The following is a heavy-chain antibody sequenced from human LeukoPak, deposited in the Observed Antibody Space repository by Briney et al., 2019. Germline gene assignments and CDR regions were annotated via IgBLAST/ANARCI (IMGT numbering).Heavy chain of an antibody. CDR3: ARPAPEMATLAGAFDI. CDR2: ISGSGGST. D-gene: IGHD5-24*01. J-gene: IGHJ3*02. Sequence: GGSLRLSCAASGFTFSSYATSWVRQAPGKGLEWVSAISGSGGSTYYADSVKGRFTISRDNSKNTLYLQMNSLRAEDTAVYYCARPAPEMATLAGAFDIWGQGTMVTVSS. CDR1: GFTFSSYA. V-gene: IGHV3-23*01.